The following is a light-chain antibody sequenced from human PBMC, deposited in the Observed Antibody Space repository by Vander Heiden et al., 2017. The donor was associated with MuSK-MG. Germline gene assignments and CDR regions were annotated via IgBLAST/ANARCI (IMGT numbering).Light chain of an antibody. CDR2: AAS. CDR1: QSISSY. Sequence: DIQMTQSPSSLSASVGDRVTITCRASQSISSYLNWYQQKPGKAPKLLIYAASSLQSGVPSRFSGSGSGTDFTLTISSLQPEDFATYYCQQSDSNLGYTFGQGTKLEIK. V-gene: IGKV1-39*01. J-gene: IGKJ2*01. CDR3: QQSDSNLGYT.